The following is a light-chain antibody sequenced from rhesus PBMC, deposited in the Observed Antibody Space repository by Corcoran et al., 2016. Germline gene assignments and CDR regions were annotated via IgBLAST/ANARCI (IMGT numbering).Light chain of an antibody. CDR2: GGA. CDR3: MQHKGLPLT. Sequence: DIVMTQTPLSLPVTPGEPASISCRSSQSLLHSDGHTYLDWYLQKPGQSPQLLIYGGANRTSGVPDRFNGSGSGIDFTMKIRNVEAEDVGTYYCMQHKGLPLTFGGGTKVEIK. CDR1: QSLLHSDGHTY. J-gene: IGKJ4*01. V-gene: IGKV2-61*01.